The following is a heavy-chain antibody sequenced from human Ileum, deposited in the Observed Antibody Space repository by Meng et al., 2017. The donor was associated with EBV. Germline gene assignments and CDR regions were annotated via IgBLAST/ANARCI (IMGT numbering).Heavy chain of an antibody. CDR1: GFTFSNAW. Sequence: EVQLVESGGGLVKPGGSLSLSGAASGFTFSNAWMSWVRQAPGKGLEWVGRSKSKADGGTTDYAAPVKGRFTISRDDSKNTLYLQMNSLKAEDTAVYYCSTHPGSGQYFQKWGQGTLVNVSS. J-gene: IGHJ1*01. V-gene: IGHV3-15*01. CDR2: SKSKADGGTT. D-gene: IGHD3-10*01. CDR3: STHPGSGQYFQK.